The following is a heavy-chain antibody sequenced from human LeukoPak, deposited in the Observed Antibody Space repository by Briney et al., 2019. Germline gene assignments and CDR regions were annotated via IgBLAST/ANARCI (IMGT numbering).Heavy chain of an antibody. CDR3: ARSLLFGLEATLGS. J-gene: IGHJ4*02. CDR2: ISSSGSTI. V-gene: IGHV3-48*03. Sequence: GGSLRLSCAASGFTVGSNYMSWVRQAPGKGLEWVSYISSSGSTIYYADSVKGRFTISRDNAKNSLYLQMNSLRAEDTAVYYCARSLLFGLEATLGSWGQGTLVTVSS. D-gene: IGHD1-26*01. CDR1: GFTVGSNY.